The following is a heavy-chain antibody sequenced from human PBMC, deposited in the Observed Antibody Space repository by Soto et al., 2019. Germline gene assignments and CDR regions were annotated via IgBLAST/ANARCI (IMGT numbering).Heavy chain of an antibody. V-gene: IGHV1-8*02. D-gene: IGHD3-3*01. CDR3: ARDGGYYDFWSGYYTGYYYYYGMDV. CDR1: GYTFTSYG. J-gene: IGHJ6*02. CDR2: MNPNSGNT. Sequence: ASVKVSCKASGYTFTSYGISWVRQATGQGLEWMGWMNPNSGNTGYAQKFQGRVTMTRNTSISTAYMELSSLRSEDTAVYYCARDGGYYDFWSGYYTGYYYYYGMDVWGQGTTVTVSS.